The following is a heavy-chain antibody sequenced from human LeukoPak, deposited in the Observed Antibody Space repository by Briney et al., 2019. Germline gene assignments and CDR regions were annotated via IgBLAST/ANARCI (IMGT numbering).Heavy chain of an antibody. V-gene: IGHV3-7*01. J-gene: IGHJ6*03. Sequence: GGSLRLSCAATKFAFSSYWMTWVRQAPGKGLEWVANIRQDGSEKYYVDSVKGRFTISRDNAKNSLYVQMNSLRAEDTAVYYCARVRDYYYYYMDVWGKGTTVTISS. CDR1: KFAFSSYW. CDR2: IRQDGSEK. CDR3: ARVRDYYYYYMDV.